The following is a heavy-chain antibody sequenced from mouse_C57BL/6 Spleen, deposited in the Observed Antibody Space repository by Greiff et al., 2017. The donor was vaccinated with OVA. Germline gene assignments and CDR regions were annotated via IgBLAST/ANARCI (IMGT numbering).Heavy chain of an antibody. CDR2: FVPETGGT. Sequence: QVQLQQSGAELVRPGASVTLSCKASGYTFTDYEMHWVKQTPVHGLEWIGAFVPETGGTAYNQKFKGKAILTADKSSSTAYMELRSLTSEDSAVYYCTRRPSSNYGFFYFDYWGQGTTLTVSS. J-gene: IGHJ2*01. D-gene: IGHD2-5*01. CDR3: TRRPSSNYGFFYFDY. V-gene: IGHV1-15*01. CDR1: GYTFTDYE.